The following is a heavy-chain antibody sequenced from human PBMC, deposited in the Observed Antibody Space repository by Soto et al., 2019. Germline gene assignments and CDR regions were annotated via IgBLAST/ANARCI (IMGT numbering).Heavy chain of an antibody. D-gene: IGHD2-8*02. V-gene: IGHV3-30*03. CDR1: GFTVSRYG. CDR3: TGEFASGY. CDR2: ISRDGGTK. J-gene: IGHJ4*02. Sequence: QVQLVESGGGVVQPGRSLRLSCAASGFTVSRYGMHWVRQAPGKGLEWVAVISRDGGTKYYADSVKGRFTISRDNSMNTLFLEMNSLRGDDMAVYYCTGEFASGYWGQGTLVTVSS.